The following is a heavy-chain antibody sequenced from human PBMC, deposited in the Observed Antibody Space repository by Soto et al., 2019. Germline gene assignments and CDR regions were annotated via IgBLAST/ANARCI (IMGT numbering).Heavy chain of an antibody. D-gene: IGHD6-13*01. CDR1: GGVFSSYT. CDR3: ATASGTMAPFDH. Sequence: QVQVVQSGAELKKPGSSVNVSCKASGGVFSSYTINWVRQAPGQGLEWMGRIITLLNIVDYATKFQGRVTITADTSTSTASMAVSILRSEDTATIYCATASGTMAPFDHWGQGSLVTVSS. CDR2: IITLLNIV. J-gene: IGHJ4*02. V-gene: IGHV1-69*02.